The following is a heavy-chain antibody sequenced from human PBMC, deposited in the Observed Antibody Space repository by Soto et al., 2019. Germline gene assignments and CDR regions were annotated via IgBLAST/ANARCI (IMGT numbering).Heavy chain of an antibody. Sequence: GGSLRLSCAASGFTFSSYGMHWVRQAPDKGLEWVAVISYDGSNKYYADSVKGRFTISRDNSKNTLYLQMNSLRAEDTAVYYCAKVNSDPYSSGWYQPHYYYYGMDVWGQGTTVTVSS. D-gene: IGHD6-19*01. J-gene: IGHJ6*02. V-gene: IGHV3-30*18. CDR3: AKVNSDPYSSGWYQPHYYYYGMDV. CDR1: GFTFSSYG. CDR2: ISYDGSNK.